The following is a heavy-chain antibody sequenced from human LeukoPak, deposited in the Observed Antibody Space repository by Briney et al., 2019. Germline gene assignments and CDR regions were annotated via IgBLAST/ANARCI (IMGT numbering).Heavy chain of an antibody. CDR1: GFTFSSYG. Sequence: GGSLRLSCAASGFTFSSYGMHWVRQAPGKGLEWVAFIRYDGSNKYYADSVKGRFTISRDNSKNTLYLQMNSLRAEDTAVYYCAKDSEKTQRSYYFDYWGQGTLVTVSS. CDR2: IRYDGSNK. V-gene: IGHV3-30*02. D-gene: IGHD3-16*02. CDR3: AKDSEKTQRSYYFDY. J-gene: IGHJ4*02.